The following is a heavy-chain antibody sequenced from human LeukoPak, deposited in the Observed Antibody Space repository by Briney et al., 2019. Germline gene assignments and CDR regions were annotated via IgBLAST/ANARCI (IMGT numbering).Heavy chain of an antibody. Sequence: SETLSLTCTVSGVSISSSYSYWGWIRQPPGMGLEWIGSIYYTGNTHYNASLKSQVSISINTSKNQFSLKLTSVTAADTAVYYCARQTGSGLFILPGGQGTLVTVSS. D-gene: IGHD3/OR15-3a*01. CDR2: IYYTGNT. V-gene: IGHV4-39*01. CDR1: GVSISSSYSY. CDR3: ARQTGSGLFILP. J-gene: IGHJ4*02.